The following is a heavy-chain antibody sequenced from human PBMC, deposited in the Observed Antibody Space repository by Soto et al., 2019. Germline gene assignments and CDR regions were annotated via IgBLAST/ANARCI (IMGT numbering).Heavy chain of an antibody. CDR2: VYYTGTT. V-gene: IGHV4-39*01. CDR1: GGSIRTSNYY. D-gene: IGHD2-21*02. J-gene: IGHJ4*02. CDR3: ASGPPIVMGTTIVPRNYYFGS. Sequence: SETLSLTCTVSGGSIRTSNYYWVWIRQTPGRGLEWIGSVYYTGTTYYTPSLRGRVSMSADTSKNQFFLELKSVTAADTSVYYCASGPPIVMGTTIVPRNYYFGSWGRGTLGTVSS.